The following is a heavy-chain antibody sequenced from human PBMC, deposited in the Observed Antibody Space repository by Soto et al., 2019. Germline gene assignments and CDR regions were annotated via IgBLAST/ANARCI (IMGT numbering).Heavy chain of an antibody. V-gene: IGHV3-23*01. J-gene: IGHJ6*02. Sequence: GSLRLSCAASGFTFSSDAMSWVRQAPGKGLEWVSAISGSGGSTYYADSVKGRFTISRDNSKNTLYLQMNSLRAEDTAVYYCAKDGYKEYYYYYGMDVWGQGTTVTVS. D-gene: IGHD5-12*01. CDR3: AKDGYKEYYYYYGMDV. CDR1: GFTFSSDA. CDR2: ISGSGGST.